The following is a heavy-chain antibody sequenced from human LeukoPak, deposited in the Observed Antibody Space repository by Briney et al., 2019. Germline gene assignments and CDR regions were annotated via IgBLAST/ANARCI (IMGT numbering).Heavy chain of an antibody. CDR2: ISSSSSYI. CDR3: ARQFGVVITYMDV. CDR1: GFTFSSYS. J-gene: IGHJ6*03. V-gene: IGHV3-21*01. D-gene: IGHD3-3*01. Sequence: GGSLRLSCAASGFTFSSYSMNWVRQAPGKGLEWVSSISSSSSYIYYADSVKGRFTISRDNAKNSLYLQMNSLRAEDTAVYYCARQFGVVITYMDVWGKGTTVTVSS.